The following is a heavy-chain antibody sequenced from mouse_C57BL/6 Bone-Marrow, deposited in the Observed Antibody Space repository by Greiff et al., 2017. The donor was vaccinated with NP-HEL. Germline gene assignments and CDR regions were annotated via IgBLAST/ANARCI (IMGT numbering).Heavy chain of an antibody. V-gene: IGHV3-6*01. Sequence: EVQLQESGPGLVKPSQSLPLTCSVTGYSITSGYYWNWIRQFPGNKLEWMGYISYDGSNNYNPSLKNRISITRDTSKNQFFLKLNSVTTEDTATYYCAFYGSSWFAYWGQGTLVTVSA. CDR3: AFYGSSWFAY. CDR2: ISYDGSN. CDR1: GYSITSGYY. J-gene: IGHJ3*01. D-gene: IGHD1-1*01.